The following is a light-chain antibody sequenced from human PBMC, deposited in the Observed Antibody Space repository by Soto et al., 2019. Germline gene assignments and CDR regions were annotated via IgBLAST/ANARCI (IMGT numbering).Light chain of an antibody. CDR3: AAWDDSLNVV. J-gene: IGLJ2*01. CDR2: RNN. CDR1: SSNIGSNF. V-gene: IGLV1-47*01. Sequence: QSVLTQPPSASGTPGQRVTMSCSGSSSNIGSNFVYWYQHLPGTAPKLLMYRNNKRPSGVPDRFSGSKSGTSASLAISGLRSEDEADYYCAAWDDSLNVVFGGGTKLTVL.